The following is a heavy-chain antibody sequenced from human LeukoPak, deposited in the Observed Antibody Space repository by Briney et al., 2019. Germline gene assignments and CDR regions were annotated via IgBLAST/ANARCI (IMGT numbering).Heavy chain of an antibody. Sequence: SETLSLTCTVSGVSISSYYWSWIRQPPGKGLEWIGSIYHSGSTYYNPSLKSRVTISVDTSKNQFSLKLSSVTAADTAVYYCARYYDSSGYLDYWGQGTLVTVSS. J-gene: IGHJ4*02. CDR1: GVSISSYY. V-gene: IGHV4-59*04. CDR2: IYHSGST. CDR3: ARYYDSSGYLDY. D-gene: IGHD3-22*01.